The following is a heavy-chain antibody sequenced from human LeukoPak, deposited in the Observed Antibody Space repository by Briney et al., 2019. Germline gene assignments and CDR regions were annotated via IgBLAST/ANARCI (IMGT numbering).Heavy chain of an antibody. Sequence: GGTLRLSCAASGFTFSSYGMNWIRQAPGKGLEWVSYISSSGSTIPYADSVKGRFTISRDNAKNSLYLQMHSLRAEDTAVYYCARDQGYSSGWNWFDPWGQGTLVTVSS. V-gene: IGHV3-48*04. D-gene: IGHD6-19*01. CDR2: ISSSGSTI. J-gene: IGHJ5*02. CDR1: GFTFSSYG. CDR3: ARDQGYSSGWNWFDP.